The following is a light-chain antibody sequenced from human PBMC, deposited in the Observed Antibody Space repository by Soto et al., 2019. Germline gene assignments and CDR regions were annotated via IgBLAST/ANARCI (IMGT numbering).Light chain of an antibody. CDR1: SSNIGSNT. J-gene: IGLJ1*01. Sequence: QSVLTQPPSASATPGQRVTISCSGSSSNIGSNTVNWYQQLPGKAPKLLILSNNQRPSGVPDRFSGSKSGTSASLAISGLQSEDEADYHCSAWDDSLNGYVFGTGTKLTVL. CDR2: SNN. V-gene: IGLV1-44*01. CDR3: SAWDDSLNGYV.